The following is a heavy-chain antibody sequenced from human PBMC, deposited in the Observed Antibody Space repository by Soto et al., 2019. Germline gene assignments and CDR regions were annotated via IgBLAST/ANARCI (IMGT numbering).Heavy chain of an antibody. J-gene: IGHJ4*02. D-gene: IGHD5-18*01. V-gene: IGHV3-30*03. CDR3: VSDRGYGHASVPYS. CDR1: GFAFSSYG. CDR2: ISYDGSLQ. Sequence: QAQLVESGGGVVQPGRSLRLSCAASGFAFSSYGMHWVRQAPGTVLEWVAVISYDGSLQHYADSVKGRFPISRDNAKNMVLLQMSSLRAEDTAVYYCVSDRGYGHASVPYSWGQGTLVSVSS.